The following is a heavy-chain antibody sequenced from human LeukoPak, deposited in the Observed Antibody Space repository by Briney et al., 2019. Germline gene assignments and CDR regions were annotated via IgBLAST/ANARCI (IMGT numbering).Heavy chain of an antibody. CDR1: GFTFSSYA. D-gene: IGHD6-13*01. Sequence: GSLRLSCAASGFTFSSYAMSWVRQAPGKGLEWVSAISGSGGSTYYADSVKGRFTISRDNSKNTLYLQMNSLRAEDTAVYYCARGLCEYSRSWYDVWFDPWGQGTLVTVSS. CDR3: ARGLCEYSRSWYDVWFDP. V-gene: IGHV3-23*01. CDR2: ISGSGGST. J-gene: IGHJ5*02.